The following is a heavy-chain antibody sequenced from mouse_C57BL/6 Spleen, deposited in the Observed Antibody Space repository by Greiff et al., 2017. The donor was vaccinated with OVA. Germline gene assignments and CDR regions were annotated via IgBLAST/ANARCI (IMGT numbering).Heavy chain of an antibody. Sequence: VQLQQSGAELVRPGASVTLSCKASGYTFTDYEMHWVKQTPVHGLEWIGAIDPETGGTAYNQKFKGKAILTADKSSSTAYMELRSLTSEDSAVYYCTSDGYYFSWFAYWGQGTLVTVSA. CDR3: TSDGYYFSWFAY. D-gene: IGHD2-3*01. V-gene: IGHV1-15*01. J-gene: IGHJ3*01. CDR2: IDPETGGT. CDR1: GYTFTDYE.